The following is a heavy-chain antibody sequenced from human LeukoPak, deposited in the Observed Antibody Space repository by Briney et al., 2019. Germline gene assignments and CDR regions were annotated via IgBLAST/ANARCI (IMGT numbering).Heavy chain of an antibody. CDR1: GCTFSAYE. D-gene: IGHD6-13*01. CDR2: ISSSGSSI. CDR3: ARARYSNSWNDVFDI. V-gene: IGHV3-48*03. J-gene: IGHJ3*02. Sequence: PGGSLRLSCAASGCTFSAYEMNWVRQAPGKGLEWVSYISSSGSSIYYADSVKGRFAISRDNVKNSVYLQLNSLRAEDTAVYYCARARYSNSWNDVFDIWGQGTVVTVSS.